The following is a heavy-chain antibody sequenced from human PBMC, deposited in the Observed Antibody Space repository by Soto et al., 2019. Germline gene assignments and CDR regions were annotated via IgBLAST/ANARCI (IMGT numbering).Heavy chain of an antibody. V-gene: IGHV1-3*01. Sequence: ASVKVSCKASGYTFTSYAMHWVRQAPGQRLEWMGWINAGNGNTKYSQRFQGRVTITRDTSASTAYMELSSLRSEDTAVYYCAREPTKDYYYDGWFDPWGQGTLVTVSS. CDR1: GYTFTSYA. CDR3: AREPTKDYYYDGWFDP. CDR2: INAGNGNT. J-gene: IGHJ5*02. D-gene: IGHD3-22*01.